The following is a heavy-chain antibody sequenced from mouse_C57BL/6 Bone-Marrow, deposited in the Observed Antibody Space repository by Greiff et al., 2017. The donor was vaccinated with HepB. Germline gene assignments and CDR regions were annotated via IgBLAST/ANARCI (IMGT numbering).Heavy chain of an antibody. CDR2: ISNLAYSI. CDR3: ARDGFAY. V-gene: IGHV5-15*01. CDR1: GFTFSDYG. J-gene: IGHJ3*01. Sequence: EVQLVESGGGLVQPGGSLKLSCAASGFTFSDYGMAWVRQAPRKGPEWVAFISNLAYSIYYADTVTGRFTISIENAKNTLYLEMSSLRSEDTAMYYCARDGFAYWGQGTLVTVSA.